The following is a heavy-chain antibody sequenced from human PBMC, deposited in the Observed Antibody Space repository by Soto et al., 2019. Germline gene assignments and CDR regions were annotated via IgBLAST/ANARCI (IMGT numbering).Heavy chain of an antibody. J-gene: IGHJ4*02. CDR1: GVSISSGNW. D-gene: IGHD3-10*01. CDR3: ARLVYDTRLNYMYFDF. Sequence: SETLSLTCAVSGVSISSGNWWTWVRQTPQRGLEYIGEIFHDGTANYYPSFERRVAISVDTSKNQFSLKLTSVTAADTAIYFCARLVYDTRLNYMYFDFWGQEALVTVS. V-gene: IGHV4-4*02. CDR2: IFHDGTA.